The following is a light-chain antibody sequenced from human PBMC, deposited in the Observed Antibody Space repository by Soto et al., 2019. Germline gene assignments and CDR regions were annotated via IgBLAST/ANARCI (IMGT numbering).Light chain of an antibody. CDR2: NSN. J-gene: IGLJ2*01. CDR1: GSNIGSNA. Sequence: QAVVTQSPSASGTPGQGVTISCSGGGSNIGSNAVHWYQQLPGTAPKLLIYNSNQRPSGVPARFSGSKSGTSASLAISGLQSEDEADYHCAAWDDSLKGVVFGGGTKVTVL. V-gene: IGLV1-44*01. CDR3: AAWDDSLKGVV.